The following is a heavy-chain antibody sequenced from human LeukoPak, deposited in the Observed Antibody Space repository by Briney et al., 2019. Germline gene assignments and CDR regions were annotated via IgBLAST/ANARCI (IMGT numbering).Heavy chain of an antibody. V-gene: IGHV1-18*01. D-gene: IGHD3-10*01. Sequence: ASVKVSCKASGYTFTSYGISWVRQAPGQGLEWMGWISAHNGNTNYAQKLQGRVTMTTDTSTSTAYMELRSLRSDDTAVYYCARGRRITMVRETIDAFDIWGQGTMVTVSS. J-gene: IGHJ3*02. CDR1: GYTFTSYG. CDR3: ARGRRITMVRETIDAFDI. CDR2: ISAHNGNT.